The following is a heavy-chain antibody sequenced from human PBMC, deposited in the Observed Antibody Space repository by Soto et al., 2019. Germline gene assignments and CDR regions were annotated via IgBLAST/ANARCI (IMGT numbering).Heavy chain of an antibody. V-gene: IGHV5-51*01. CDR2: IYPGDSDT. CDR1: GSTFTSYW. Sequence: PGESLRISCKGYGSTFTSYWTALVRQMPGKGLEWMGLIYPGDSDTRYSPSFQGQVTISADKFISTAYLQWSSPKASDTAMYYCATSGNRNAYFDFRGQRSLVTVSS. CDR3: ATSGNRNAYFDF. J-gene: IGHJ4*02. D-gene: IGHD6-19*01.